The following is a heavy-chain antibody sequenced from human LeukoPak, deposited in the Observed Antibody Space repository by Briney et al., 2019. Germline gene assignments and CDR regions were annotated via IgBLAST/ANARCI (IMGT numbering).Heavy chain of an antibody. CDR3: ARDRSSSSSWWFDP. CDR2: ISAYNGNT. Sequence: GASVKVSCKASGYTFTSYGISWVRQAPGQGLEWMGWISAYNGNTNYAQKLQGRVTMTTDTSTSTAYMKLRSLRSDDTAVYYCARDRSSSSSWWFDPWGQGTLVTVSS. D-gene: IGHD6-6*01. J-gene: IGHJ5*02. V-gene: IGHV1-18*01. CDR1: GYTFTSYG.